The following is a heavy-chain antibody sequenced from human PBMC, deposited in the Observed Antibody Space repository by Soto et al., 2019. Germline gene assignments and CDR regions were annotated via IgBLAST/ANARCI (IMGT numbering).Heavy chain of an antibody. CDR3: VGGQDGNAFDI. J-gene: IGHJ3*02. Sequence: QVQLVESGGGVVQPGRSLRLSCAASGFTFSSYGMHWVRQAPGKGLEWVAGISYDGSNKYYADSVKGRFTISRDNSKNTLYLQMNSLRAEDTAVYYCVGGQDGNAFDIWGQGTMVTVSS. D-gene: IGHD2-15*01. V-gene: IGHV3-30*03. CDR2: ISYDGSNK. CDR1: GFTFSSYG.